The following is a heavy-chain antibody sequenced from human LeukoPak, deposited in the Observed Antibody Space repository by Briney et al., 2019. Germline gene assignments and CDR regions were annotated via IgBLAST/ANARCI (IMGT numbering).Heavy chain of an antibody. V-gene: IGHV3-23*01. D-gene: IGHD4/OR15-4a*01. Sequence: GGSLRLSCAVSGFTFNSHAMCWVRQAPGKGLEWVSSIDISGGSTYYADSVKGRFTNSRDNSKNTLYLQMNSRRGEDTALYFCANEVRPKDYWGQGTLVTVSS. J-gene: IGHJ4*02. CDR1: GFTFNSHA. CDR2: IDISGGST. CDR3: ANEVRPKDY.